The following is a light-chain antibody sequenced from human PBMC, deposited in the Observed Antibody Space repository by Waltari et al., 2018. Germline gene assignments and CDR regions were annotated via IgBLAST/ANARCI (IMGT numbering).Light chain of an antibody. Sequence: QSVLTHPPSVAGAPGQRVTIPCTGGSSNIGEGYDRHWYQQLPGTAPKLLIYGNSNRPSGVPDRFSGSKSGTSASLAITGLQAEDEADYYCQSYDSSLSGSVFGGGTKLTVL. V-gene: IGLV1-40*01. CDR1: SSNIGEGYD. CDR2: GNS. J-gene: IGLJ2*01. CDR3: QSYDSSLSGSV.